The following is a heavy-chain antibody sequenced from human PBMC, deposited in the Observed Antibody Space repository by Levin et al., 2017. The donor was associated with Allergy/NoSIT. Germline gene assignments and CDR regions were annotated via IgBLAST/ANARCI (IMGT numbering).Heavy chain of an antibody. Sequence: PSETLSLTCAVYGGSFSGYYWSWIRQPPGKGLEWIGEINHSGSTNYNPSLKSRVTISVDTSKNQFSLKLSSVTAADTAVYYCARGTMVRGATLGYWGQGTLVTVSS. J-gene: IGHJ4*02. V-gene: IGHV4-34*01. CDR3: ARGTMVRGATLGY. CDR1: GGSFSGYY. D-gene: IGHD3-10*01. CDR2: INHSGST.